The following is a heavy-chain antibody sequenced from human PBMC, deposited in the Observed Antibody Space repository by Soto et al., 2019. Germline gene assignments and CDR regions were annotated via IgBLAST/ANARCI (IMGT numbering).Heavy chain of an antibody. CDR3: ARPLPPGTTSHFDY. CDR1: GGSISGSRYY. V-gene: IGHV4-39*01. Sequence: SETLSLTCTVSGGSISGSRYYWGWIRQPPGKGLEWIGSIYYSGSTYYNPSLKSRVTISVDTSKNQFSLKLSSVTAADTAVYYCARPLPPGTTSHFDYWGQGTLVTVSS. CDR2: IYYSGST. J-gene: IGHJ4*02. D-gene: IGHD1-1*01.